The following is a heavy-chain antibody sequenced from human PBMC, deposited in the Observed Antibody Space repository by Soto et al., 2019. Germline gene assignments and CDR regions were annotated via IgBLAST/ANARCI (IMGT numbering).Heavy chain of an antibody. CDR3: ASYGEAAADY. D-gene: IGHD6-13*01. J-gene: IGHJ4*02. CDR2: IYYSGST. Sequence: QVQLQESGPGLVKPSETLSLTCTVSGGSISSYYWSWIRQPPGKGLEWIGYIYYSGSTNYNPSLKSLVTISVDTSKNQFSLKLSSVTAADTAVYYCASYGEAAADYWGQGTLVTVSS. V-gene: IGHV4-59*01. CDR1: GGSISSYY.